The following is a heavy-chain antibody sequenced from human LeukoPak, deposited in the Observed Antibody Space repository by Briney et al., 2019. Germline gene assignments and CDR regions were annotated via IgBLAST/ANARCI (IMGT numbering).Heavy chain of an antibody. CDR1: GYSFTSYW. Sequence: GGSLKISCKGSGYSFTSYWIGWVRQMPGKGLEWMGIIYPGDSDTRYRPSFQGQATISADKSISTAYLQWSSLKASDTAMYYCARQWRGVSEVGDNYGIDYWGQGTLVTVSS. D-gene: IGHD3-16*01. V-gene: IGHV5-51*01. CDR2: IYPGDSDT. J-gene: IGHJ4*02. CDR3: ARQWRGVSEVGDNYGIDY.